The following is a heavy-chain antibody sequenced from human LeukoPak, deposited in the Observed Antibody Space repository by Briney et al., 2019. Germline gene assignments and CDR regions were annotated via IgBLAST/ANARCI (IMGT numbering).Heavy chain of an antibody. D-gene: IGHD1-1*01. CDR1: GYTFTSYG. V-gene: IGHV1-18*01. J-gene: IGHJ4*02. Sequence: ASVKVSCKASGYTFTSYGISWVRQAPGQGLEWMGWISAYNGNTNYAQKLQGRVTMTTDTSTSTAYMELRSLRSDDTAVYYGAKIGRQTRRYYFDYWGQGTLVTVSS. CDR2: ISAYNGNT. CDR3: AKIGRQTRRYYFDY.